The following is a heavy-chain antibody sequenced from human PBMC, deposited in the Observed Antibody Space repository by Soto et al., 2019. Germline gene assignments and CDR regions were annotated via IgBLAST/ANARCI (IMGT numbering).Heavy chain of an antibody. J-gene: IGHJ3*02. CDR2: INTDNGNT. CDR3: ARQGDSRILRDTFDI. Sequence: QVQLVQSGAEVKQPGASVKVSCKSSGYTFTHYAMHWDRQAPGQGLEWLGWINTDNGNTAFSQKFQGRVSITMDTSASTAYVELSSLISVDTAVYYCARQGDSRILRDTFDIWGQGTLVTVAS. D-gene: IGHD2-8*01. V-gene: IGHV1-3*04. CDR1: GYTFTHYA.